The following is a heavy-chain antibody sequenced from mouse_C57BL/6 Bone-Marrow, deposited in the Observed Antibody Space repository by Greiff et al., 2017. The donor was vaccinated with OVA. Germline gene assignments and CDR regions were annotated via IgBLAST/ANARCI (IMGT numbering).Heavy chain of an antibody. J-gene: IGHJ3*01. CDR3: ATYYSNSVWAY. CDR2: INPGSGGT. V-gene: IGHV1-54*01. CDR1: GYAFTNYL. Sequence: VQLQESGAELVRPGTSVKVSCKASGYAFTNYLIEWVKQRPGQGLEWIGVINPGSGGTNYNEKFKGKATLTADKSSSTAYMQLSSLTSEDSAVYFCATYYSNSVWAYWGQGTLVTVSA. D-gene: IGHD2-5*01.